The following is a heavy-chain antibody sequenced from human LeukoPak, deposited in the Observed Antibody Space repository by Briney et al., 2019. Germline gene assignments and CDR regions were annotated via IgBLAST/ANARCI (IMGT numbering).Heavy chain of an antibody. CDR2: INHSGST. J-gene: IGHJ4*02. Sequence: PSETLSLTCTVSGGSISSYYWSWIRQPPGKGLEWIGEINHSGSTNYNPSLKSRVTISVDTSKNQFSLRLSSVTAADTAVYYCARHYYDSSGYYYVVLDYWGQGTLVTVSS. D-gene: IGHD3-22*01. CDR3: ARHYYDSSGYYYVVLDY. V-gene: IGHV4-34*01. CDR1: GGSISSYY.